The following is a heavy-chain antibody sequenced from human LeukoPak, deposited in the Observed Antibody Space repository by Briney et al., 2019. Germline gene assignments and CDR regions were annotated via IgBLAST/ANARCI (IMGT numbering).Heavy chain of an antibody. Sequence: GRSLRLSCAASGFTFSSYGMHWVRQAPGKGLEWVAAISYDGSNKYYADSVKGRFTISRDNSKNTLYLQMNSLRAEDTAVYYCAKVYGSGWPPDDYGGQGTLVTVSS. CDR2: ISYDGSNK. D-gene: IGHD6-19*01. J-gene: IGHJ4*02. V-gene: IGHV3-30*18. CDR3: AKVYGSGWPPDDY. CDR1: GFTFSSYG.